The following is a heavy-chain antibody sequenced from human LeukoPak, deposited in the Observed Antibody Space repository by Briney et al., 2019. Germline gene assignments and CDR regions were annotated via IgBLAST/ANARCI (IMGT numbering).Heavy chain of an antibody. D-gene: IGHD3-10*01. Sequence: ASVKVSCKVSGYRVSESSMHWVRQAPGKGLEWMGGFDPEDGETIYAQKFQGRVTMTEDTSTDTAYMELSSLRSEDTAVYYCATGVMVRGPSFDYWGQGTLVTVSS. CDR1: GYRVSESS. J-gene: IGHJ4*02. V-gene: IGHV1-24*01. CDR3: ATGVMVRGPSFDY. CDR2: FDPEDGET.